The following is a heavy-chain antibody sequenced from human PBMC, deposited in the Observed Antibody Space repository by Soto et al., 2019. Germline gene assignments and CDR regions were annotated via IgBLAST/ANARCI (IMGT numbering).Heavy chain of an antibody. Sequence: QVQLVQSGAEVKKPGSSVKVSCKASGGTFSSYAISWVRQAPGQGLEWMGGIIPIFGTANYAQKFQGRVTITADESTSTAYMELSSLTSEDSAVYYCAGGAARYIYYYYGMDVWGQGTTVTVSS. D-gene: IGHD6-6*01. V-gene: IGHV1-69*01. CDR3: AGGAARYIYYYYGMDV. CDR2: IIPIFGTA. CDR1: GGTFSSYA. J-gene: IGHJ6*02.